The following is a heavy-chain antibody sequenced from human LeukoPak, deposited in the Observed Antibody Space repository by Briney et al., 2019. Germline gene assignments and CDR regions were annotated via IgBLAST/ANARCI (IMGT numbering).Heavy chain of an antibody. V-gene: IGHV4-4*09. J-gene: IGHJ6*03. CDR1: GGSISSYY. CDR3: ARHTTGYSYHYYYYYMDV. Sequence: SETLSLTCTVSGGSISSYYWSWIRQPPGRGLEWIGYLYTSGCTNYNPSLKSRVTISVDTSKNQFSLKLSSVTAADPAVYYCARHTTGYSYHYYYYYMDVWGKGTTVTVSS. CDR2: LYTSGCT. D-gene: IGHD5-18*01.